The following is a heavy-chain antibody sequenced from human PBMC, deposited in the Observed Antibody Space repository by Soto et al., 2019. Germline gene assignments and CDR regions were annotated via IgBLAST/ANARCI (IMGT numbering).Heavy chain of an antibody. Sequence: ASVNVSCKASGYTFTSYSFHWVRQAPGQRLEWMGWINAGNGNTKYSQKFQGRVTITRDTSASTAYMELSSLRSEDTAVYCCARDRGLVVVPAAHNWFDPWGQGTLVTVSS. J-gene: IGHJ5*02. CDR1: GYTFTSYS. D-gene: IGHD2-2*01. V-gene: IGHV1-3*01. CDR3: ARDRGLVVVPAAHNWFDP. CDR2: INAGNGNT.